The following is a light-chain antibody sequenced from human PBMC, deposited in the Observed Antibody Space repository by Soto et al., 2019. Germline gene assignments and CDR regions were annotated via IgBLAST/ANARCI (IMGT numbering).Light chain of an antibody. CDR1: SSDVGGSYS. J-gene: IGLJ1*01. CDR3: SSYTSSSTDV. Sequence: QSALTQPASGSGSPGQSITISCTGPSSDVGGSYSVSWYQQHPGQAPKIMLYDVTNRPSGVSNRFSGSKSGNTASLTISGLQAEDEADYCSSYTSSSTDVFGTGTKLTVL. V-gene: IGLV2-14*01. CDR2: DVT.